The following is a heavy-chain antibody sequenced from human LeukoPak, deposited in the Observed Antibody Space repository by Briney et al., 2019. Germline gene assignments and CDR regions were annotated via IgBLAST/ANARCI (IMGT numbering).Heavy chain of an antibody. CDR3: AKDVGKWESLHFFDY. CDR1: GFTFSDYY. Sequence: GGSLRLSCAASGFTFSDYYMSWIRQAPGKGLEWISGISGSGASTYYADSVKGRFTISRDDSRNTLYLQMNSLRGDDTAVYYRAKDVGKWESLHFFDYWGQGTLVTVSS. V-gene: IGHV3-23*01. CDR2: ISGSGAST. D-gene: IGHD1-26*01. J-gene: IGHJ4*02.